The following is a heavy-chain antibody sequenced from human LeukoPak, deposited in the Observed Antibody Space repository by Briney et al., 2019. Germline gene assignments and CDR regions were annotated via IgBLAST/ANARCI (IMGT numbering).Heavy chain of an antibody. CDR2: IYPGDSDT. V-gene: IGHV5-51*01. Sequence: GESLKISCKGSGYSFTSYWIGWVRQMPGKGLEWMGIIYPGDSDTRYSPSFQGQVTISADKSVSTAYLQWSSLKASDTAMYYRARRTNDILTHPLDYWGQGTLVTVSS. CDR1: GYSFTSYW. J-gene: IGHJ4*02. CDR3: ARRTNDILTHPLDY. D-gene: IGHD3-9*01.